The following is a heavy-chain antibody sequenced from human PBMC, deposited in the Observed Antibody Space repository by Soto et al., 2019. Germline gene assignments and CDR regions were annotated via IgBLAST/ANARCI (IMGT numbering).Heavy chain of an antibody. CDR1: GFSLSTSGMC. CDR2: IDWDDDK. J-gene: IGHJ6*02. CDR3: ARIPPSGWSGYYGYYYYGMDV. D-gene: IGHD3-3*01. Sequence: SGPTLVNPTQTLTLTCTFSGFSLSTSGMCVSWIRQPPGKALEWLARIDWDDDKYYSTSLKTRLTISKDTSKNQVVLTMTNMDPVDTATYYCARIPPSGWSGYYGYYYYGMDVWGQGTTVTVSS. V-gene: IGHV2-70*11.